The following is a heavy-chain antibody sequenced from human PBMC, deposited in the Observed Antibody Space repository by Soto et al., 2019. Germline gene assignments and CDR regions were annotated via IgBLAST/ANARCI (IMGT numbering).Heavy chain of an antibody. Sequence: QVQLVQSGAEVKKPGASVKVSCKASGYTFTSYAFNWLRQAPGQGLAWMGWSSAYSGNTNYAQKFQGRVTMTTDTATSTAYMELRSLRSDDPAVYYCARDPTVLDYWGQGTLVTVSS. D-gene: IGHD4-17*01. J-gene: IGHJ4*02. CDR3: ARDPTVLDY. V-gene: IGHV1-18*04. CDR1: GYTFTSYA. CDR2: SSAYSGNT.